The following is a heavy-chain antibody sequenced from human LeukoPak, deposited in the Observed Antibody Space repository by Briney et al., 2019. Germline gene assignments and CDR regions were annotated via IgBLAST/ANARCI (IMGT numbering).Heavy chain of an antibody. J-gene: IGHJ6*03. Sequence: PSETLSLTCTVSGGSISSYYWSWIRQPAGKGLEWIGRIYTSGSTNYNPSLKSRVTMSVDTSKNQFSQKLSSVTAADTAVYYCARHPTLATYYYYYMDVWGKGTTVTVSS. CDR3: ARHPTLATYYYYYMDV. CDR1: GGSISSYY. CDR2: IYTSGST. V-gene: IGHV4-4*07.